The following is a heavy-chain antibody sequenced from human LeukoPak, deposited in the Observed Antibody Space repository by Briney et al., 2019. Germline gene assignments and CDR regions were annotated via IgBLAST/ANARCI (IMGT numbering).Heavy chain of an antibody. CDR1: GGSISSGNYY. J-gene: IGHJ6*02. Sequence: SETLSLTCTVSGGSISSGNYYWSWIRQPAGKGLEWIGRFYTSGSTNYNTSLKSRVTFSVDTSKNQFSLKLSSVTAADTAVYYCARDGNYYDSNGMDVWGQGTTVIVSS. D-gene: IGHD3-22*01. CDR3: ARDGNYYDSNGMDV. CDR2: FYTSGST. V-gene: IGHV4-61*02.